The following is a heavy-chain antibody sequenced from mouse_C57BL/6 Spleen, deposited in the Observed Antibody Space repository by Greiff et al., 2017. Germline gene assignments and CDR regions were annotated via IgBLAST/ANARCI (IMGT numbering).Heavy chain of an antibody. CDR3: ARFGYDGGLYCDY. J-gene: IGHJ2*01. V-gene: IGHV1-61*01. D-gene: IGHD2-2*01. Sequence: QVQLQQPGAELVRPGSSVKLSCKASGYTFTSYWMDWVKQRPGQGLEWIGNIYPSDSETHYNQKFKDKATLTVDKSSSTAYMQLSSLTSEDSAVYYCARFGYDGGLYCDYWGQGTTLTVSS. CDR2: IYPSDSET. CDR1: GYTFTSYW.